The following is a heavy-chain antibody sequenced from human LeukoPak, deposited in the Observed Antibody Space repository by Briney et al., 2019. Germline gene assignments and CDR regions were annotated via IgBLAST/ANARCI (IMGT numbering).Heavy chain of an antibody. CDR1: GYTFTGYY. J-gene: IGHJ6*03. CDR2: INPNSGGT. Sequence: ASVKVSCKASGYTFTGYYMHWVRQAPGQGLEWMGWINPNSGGTNYAQKFQGRVTMTRDTSISTAYMELSRLRSDDTAVYYCARSRSYYYGSGSYYTYYYYYMDVWGKGTTVTISS. D-gene: IGHD3-10*01. CDR3: ARSRSYYYGSGSYYTYYYYYMDV. V-gene: IGHV1-2*02.